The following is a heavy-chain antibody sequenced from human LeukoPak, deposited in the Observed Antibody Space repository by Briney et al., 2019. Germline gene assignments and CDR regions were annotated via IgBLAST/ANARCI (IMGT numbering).Heavy chain of an antibody. CDR1: GGSVTDYY. V-gene: IGHV4-59*02. CDR2: IYYTGT. D-gene: IGHD3-10*01. J-gene: IGHJ5*02. CDR3: VRAWSGGSGFDP. Sequence: SETLSLTCTVSGGSVTDYYWSWIRQPPGKGLEWIGYIYYTGTSYNPSPKSRDTISADTSKNQFYLKLPSVTAAATAAYYCVRAWSGGSGFDPWGRGTLVTVSS.